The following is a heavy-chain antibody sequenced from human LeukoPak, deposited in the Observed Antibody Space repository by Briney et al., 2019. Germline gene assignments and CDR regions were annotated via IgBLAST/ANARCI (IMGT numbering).Heavy chain of an antibody. J-gene: IGHJ4*02. Sequence: SETLSLTCNVSGGSISSSSYYWGWIRQPPGKGLEWIGSIYYSGSTYYNPSLKSRVTISVDTSKNQFSLKLSSVTAADTAVYYCARDPGGAFDYWGQGTLVTVSS. CDR3: ARDPGGAFDY. CDR2: IYYSGST. D-gene: IGHD2-21*01. V-gene: IGHV4-39*07. CDR1: GGSISSSSYY.